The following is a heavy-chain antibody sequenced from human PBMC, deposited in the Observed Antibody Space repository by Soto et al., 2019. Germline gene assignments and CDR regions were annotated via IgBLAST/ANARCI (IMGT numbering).Heavy chain of an antibody. CDR3: ARDTPTGVAAANDAFDI. V-gene: IGHV3-66*01. J-gene: IGHJ3*02. D-gene: IGHD2-15*01. CDR1: GFTVSSNY. Sequence: GGSLRLSCAASGFTVSSNYMSWVRQAPGKGLEWVSVIYSGGSTYYADSVKGRFTISRDNSKNTLYLQMNSLRAEDTAVYYCARDTPTGVAAANDAFDIWGQGTMVTVSS. CDR2: IYSGGST.